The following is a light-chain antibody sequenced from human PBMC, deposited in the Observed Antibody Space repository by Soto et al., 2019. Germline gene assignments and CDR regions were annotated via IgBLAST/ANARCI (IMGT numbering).Light chain of an antibody. CDR2: EVS. V-gene: IGLV2-18*02. Sequence: QSALTQPPSVSGSPGQSVTISCTGTSSDVGSYNRVSWYQQPPGKAPKLMIYEVSNRPSGVSNRFSGSKSGNTASLTISGLQAEDEADYCCSSYTSSSTVVFGGGTKVTVL. J-gene: IGLJ2*01. CDR3: SSYTSSSTVV. CDR1: SSDVGSYNR.